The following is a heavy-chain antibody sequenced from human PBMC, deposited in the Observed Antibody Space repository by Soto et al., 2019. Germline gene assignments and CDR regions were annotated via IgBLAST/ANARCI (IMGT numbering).Heavy chain of an antibody. Sequence: GGSLRLSCAASGFTFSSYAMSWVRQAPGKGLEWVSAISGSGGSTYYADSVKGRFTISRDNSKNTLYLQMNSLRAEDTAVYYCAKDFLVNCGGDCYYYFDYWGQGTLVTVYS. D-gene: IGHD2-21*02. J-gene: IGHJ4*02. V-gene: IGHV3-23*01. CDR3: AKDFLVNCGGDCYYYFDY. CDR1: GFTFSSYA. CDR2: ISGSGGST.